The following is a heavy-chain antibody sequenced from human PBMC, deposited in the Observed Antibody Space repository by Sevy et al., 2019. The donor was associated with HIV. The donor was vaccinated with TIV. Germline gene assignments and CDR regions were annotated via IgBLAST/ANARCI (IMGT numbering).Heavy chain of an antibody. V-gene: IGHV3-23*01. Sequence: GGSLRLSCAASGFTFSTYAMSWVRQAPGKGLEWVSGISHSGGSTYYAASVKGRFTISRDNSKNTLYLQMNILRVEDTDVYYCAKDTHLPVAGDFDCWGQGTLVTVSS. CDR2: ISHSGGST. CDR1: GFTFSTYA. J-gene: IGHJ4*02. D-gene: IGHD6-19*01. CDR3: AKDTHLPVAGDFDC.